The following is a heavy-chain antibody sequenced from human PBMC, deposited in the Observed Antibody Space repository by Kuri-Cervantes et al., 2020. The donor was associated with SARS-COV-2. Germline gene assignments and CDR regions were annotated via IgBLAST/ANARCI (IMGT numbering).Heavy chain of an antibody. D-gene: IGHD4-17*01. CDR3: ARGYGDSLY. J-gene: IGHJ4*02. CDR2: TYSGGST. V-gene: IGHV3-53*01. CDR1: GFTVSSNY. Sequence: ETLSLTCAASGFTVSSNYMSWVRQAPGKGLEWISVTYSGGSTYYADSVKGRFTISRDNSKNTLYLQMNSLRAEDTAVYYCARGYGDSLYWGQGTLVTVSS.